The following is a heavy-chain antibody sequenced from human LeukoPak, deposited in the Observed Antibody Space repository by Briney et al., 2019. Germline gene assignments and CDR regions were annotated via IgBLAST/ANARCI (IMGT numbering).Heavy chain of an antibody. V-gene: IGHV3-7*05. J-gene: IGHJ4*02. CDR1: GFTFSSFW. CDR3: ARGDEYTTSP. D-gene: IGHD2-2*02. CDR2: IKRDGGDK. Sequence: GGSLRLSCAASGFTFSSFWMSWVRQAPGKGLEWVANIKRDGGDKYYVDSVKGRFSISRDNARNSLYLHMNSLRAEDTAVYYCARGDEYTTSPWGQGTLVTVSS.